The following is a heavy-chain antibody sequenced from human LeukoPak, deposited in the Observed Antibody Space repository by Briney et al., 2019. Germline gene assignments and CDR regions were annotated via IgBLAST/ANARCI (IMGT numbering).Heavy chain of an antibody. CDR1: GFTFSSYW. V-gene: IGHV3-7*01. CDR2: IKQDGSEK. D-gene: IGHD5-18*01. J-gene: IGHJ5*02. CDR3: ARDQYSYGYDWFDP. Sequence: GGSLRLSCAASGFTFSSYWMSWVRQAPGKGLEWVANIKQDGSEKYYVDSVKGRFTISRDNAKNSLYLQMNSLRAEDTAVYYCARDQYSYGYDWFDPWGQGNLVTVSS.